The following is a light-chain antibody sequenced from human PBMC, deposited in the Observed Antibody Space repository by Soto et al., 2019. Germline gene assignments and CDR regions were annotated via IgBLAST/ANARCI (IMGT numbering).Light chain of an antibody. CDR1: RSNIGAGYD. CDR3: QSWDTSLRVV. V-gene: IGLV1-40*01. Sequence: QSVLTQPPSVSGAPGQRVTISCTGTRSNIGAGYDVHWYQHLPGTAPKVLIYGNTNRPSGVPDRFSGSMSGTSASLAITGLQTEDEADYYCQSWDTSLRVVFGGGTKLTVL. CDR2: GNT. J-gene: IGLJ2*01.